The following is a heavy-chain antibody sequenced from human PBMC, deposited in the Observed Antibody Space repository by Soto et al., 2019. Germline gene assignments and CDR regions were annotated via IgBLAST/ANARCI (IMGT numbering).Heavy chain of an antibody. CDR3: AREVGYGDYYDNFDY. CDR2: IYYSGST. CDR1: GGSISSGGYY. Sequence: PSETLSLTCTVSGGSISSGGYYWSWIRQHPGKGLEWIGYIYYSGSTYYNPSLKSRVTISVDTSKNQFSLKLSSVTAADTAVYYCAREVGYGDYYDNFDYWGQGTLVTVSS. J-gene: IGHJ4*02. D-gene: IGHD4-17*01. V-gene: IGHV4-31*03.